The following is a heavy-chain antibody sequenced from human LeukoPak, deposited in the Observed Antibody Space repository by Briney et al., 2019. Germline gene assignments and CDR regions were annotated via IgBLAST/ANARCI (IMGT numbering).Heavy chain of an antibody. CDR2: ISSSSNI. J-gene: IGHJ4*02. CDR3: ARLGDYGDYDRSPIDY. D-gene: IGHD4-17*01. V-gene: IGHV3-69-1*01. Sequence: PGGALRLSCAASGFTFSGYTMNWVRQAPGKGLEWVSSISSSSNIYYADSVRGRFTISRDNAKKSLYLQMNSLRAEDTAVYYCARLGDYGDYDRSPIDYWGQGTLVTVSS. CDR1: GFTFSGYT.